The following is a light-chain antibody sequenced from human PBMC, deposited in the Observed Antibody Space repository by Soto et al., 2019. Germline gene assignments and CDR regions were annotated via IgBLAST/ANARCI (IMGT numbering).Light chain of an antibody. J-gene: IGKJ4*01. CDR3: QQYGNSPLT. CDR2: AAS. Sequence: ETVLTQSPGTLSLSPGERATLSCRATQSIRSNYLAWYQQKHGQAPRLLIYAASSRATGIPGRFSGSGSGEDFTLTISRLEPEDFAVYYCQQYGNSPLTFGGGTKVDIK. V-gene: IGKV3-20*01. CDR1: QSIRSNY.